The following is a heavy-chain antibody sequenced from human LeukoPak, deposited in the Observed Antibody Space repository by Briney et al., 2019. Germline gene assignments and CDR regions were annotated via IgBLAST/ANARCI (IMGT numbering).Heavy chain of an antibody. J-gene: IGHJ4*02. Sequence: GGSLRLSCAASELTVSSNHMSWVRQAPGKGLEWVSVLYSGGTTYYTDSVKGRFTISRDNSKDTLYLQMNSLRVDDTAVYYCARAPLWGSVGASYFDYWGQGTLVTVSS. CDR3: ARAPLWGSVGASYFDY. CDR1: ELTVSSNH. CDR2: LYSGGTT. V-gene: IGHV3-66*02. D-gene: IGHD1-26*01.